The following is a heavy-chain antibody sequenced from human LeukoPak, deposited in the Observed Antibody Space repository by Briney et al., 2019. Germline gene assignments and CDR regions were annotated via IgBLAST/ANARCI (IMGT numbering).Heavy chain of an antibody. CDR3: ARSRVVPADRMYYDFWSGYSIDY. J-gene: IGHJ4*02. V-gene: IGHV1-69*01. CDR2: IIPIFGTA. CDR1: GGTFSSYA. Sequence: GSPVKVSCKASGGTFSSYAISWVRQAPGQGLEWMGGIIPIFGTANYAQKFQGRVTITADESTSTAYMELSSLRSEDTAVYYCARSRVVPADRMYYDFWSGYSIDYWGQGTLVTVSS. D-gene: IGHD3-3*01.